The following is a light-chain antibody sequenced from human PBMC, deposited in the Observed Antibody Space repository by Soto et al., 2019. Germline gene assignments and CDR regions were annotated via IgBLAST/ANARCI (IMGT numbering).Light chain of an antibody. V-gene: IGKV3-20*01. Sequence: EIVLTQSPGTLSLSPGERATLSCRASQSVSSYYLAWYQQKPGQTPRLLIFGASSRSTGIPDRFSGSGSGTDFTLTISRLEPEDFAVYYCQQYDNWPLTFGGGTKV. CDR2: GAS. CDR3: QQYDNWPLT. CDR1: QSVSSYY. J-gene: IGKJ4*01.